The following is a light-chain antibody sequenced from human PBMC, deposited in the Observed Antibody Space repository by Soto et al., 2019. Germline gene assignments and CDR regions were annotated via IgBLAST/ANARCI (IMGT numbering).Light chain of an antibody. J-gene: IGLJ3*02. CDR2: GNS. Sequence: QSVLTQPPSVSGAPGQRVTISCTGSSSNIGAGYDVHWYQRLPGTAPKLLIYGNSNRPSGVPDRFSGSKSGTSASLAITGLQAEDEADYYCQSYDSSFRGVFGGGTQLTVL. CDR3: QSYDSSFRGV. V-gene: IGLV1-40*01. CDR1: SSNIGAGYD.